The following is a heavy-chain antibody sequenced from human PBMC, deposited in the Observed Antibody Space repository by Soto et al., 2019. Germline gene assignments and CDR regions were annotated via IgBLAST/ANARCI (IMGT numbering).Heavy chain of an antibody. CDR3: VRRVSGNYDY. Sequence: EVQLAESGGGMVQPGGSLRLSCVASGFTFSSYDMHWVRQAPGKGLEYVSSISSNGGTTYYGNSVKGRFTISRDNSNNTLYLQMGSLSAEDMAVYYCVRRVSGNYDYWGQGTLVTVSS. CDR2: ISSNGGTT. D-gene: IGHD1-7*01. J-gene: IGHJ4*02. V-gene: IGHV3-64*01. CDR1: GFTFSSYD.